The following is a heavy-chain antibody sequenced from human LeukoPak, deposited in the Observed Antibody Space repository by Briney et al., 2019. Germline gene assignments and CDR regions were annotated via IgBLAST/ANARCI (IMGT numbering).Heavy chain of an antibody. Sequence: PGGSLRLSCAASGFIFSNYWMNWVRQAPGKGLVWVSRINSDGSSTWYADSVKGRFTISRDNAKNTLYLQMNSLKTEDTAVYYCTTLVSIYYYYYMDVWGKGTTVTISS. J-gene: IGHJ6*03. D-gene: IGHD2-8*02. CDR1: GFIFSNYW. CDR3: TTLVSIYYYYYMDV. CDR2: INSDGSST. V-gene: IGHV3-74*01.